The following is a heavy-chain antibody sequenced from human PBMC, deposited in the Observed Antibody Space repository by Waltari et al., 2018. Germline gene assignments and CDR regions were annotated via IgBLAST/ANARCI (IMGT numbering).Heavy chain of an antibody. CDR3: AKPTYGPGSYLIDH. CDR2: ILNDGSTE. J-gene: IGHJ4*02. Sequence: QVQLVESGGGVVQPGRSLRLSCAGSGFTFSNSAMHWVRQAPGKGMGWVGIILNDGSTEKYADSVKGRFTISRDNSKNTLYLQMNSLRAEDTATYYCAKPTYGPGSYLIDHWGQGTLVTVSS. CDR1: GFTFSNSA. D-gene: IGHD3-10*01. V-gene: IGHV3-30*18.